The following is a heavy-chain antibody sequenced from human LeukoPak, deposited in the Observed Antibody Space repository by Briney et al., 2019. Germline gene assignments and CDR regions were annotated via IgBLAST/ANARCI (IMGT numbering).Heavy chain of an antibody. CDR3: VRDYSNFVQGD. CDR2: IYSGGET. D-gene: IGHD4-11*01. CDR1: GDSISSSHYY. J-gene: IGHJ4*02. Sequence: SETLSLTCTVPGDSISSSHYYWGWIRQSPGKGLEWIGSIYSGGETHYNPSLNSRVTIFLDTSKNRFSLNLISVTATDTAVYYCVRDYSNFVQGDWGQGTLVTVSS. V-gene: IGHV4-39*02.